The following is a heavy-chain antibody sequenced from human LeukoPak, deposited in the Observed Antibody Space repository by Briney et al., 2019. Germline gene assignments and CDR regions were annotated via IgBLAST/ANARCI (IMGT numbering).Heavy chain of an antibody. J-gene: IGHJ3*02. CDR1: GGTFSSYA. V-gene: IGHV1-69*05. D-gene: IGHD6-19*01. CDR3: AILIRGWTHDAFDI. CDR2: IIPIFGTA. Sequence: GASVKVSCKASGGTFSSYAISWVRQAPGQGLERMGGIIPIFGTANYAQKFQGRVTITTDESTSTAYMELSSLRSEDTAVYYCAILIRGWTHDAFDIWGQGTMVTVSS.